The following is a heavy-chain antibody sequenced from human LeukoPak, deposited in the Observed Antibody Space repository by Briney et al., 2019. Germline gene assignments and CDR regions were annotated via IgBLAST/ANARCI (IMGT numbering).Heavy chain of an antibody. V-gene: IGHV2-5*01. Sequence: SGPTLVKPTQTLTLTCTFPGFSLSTSGVGVGWIRQPLGKALEWLALIYWNDDKRYSPSLKSRLTITKDTSKNQVVLTMTNMDPVDTATYYCAHSTGAGGGYVGSRLAWDYFDYWGQGTLVTVSS. CDR3: AHSTGAGGGYVGSRLAWDYFDY. CDR1: GFSLSTSGVG. J-gene: IGHJ4*02. CDR2: IYWNDDK. D-gene: IGHD5-12*01.